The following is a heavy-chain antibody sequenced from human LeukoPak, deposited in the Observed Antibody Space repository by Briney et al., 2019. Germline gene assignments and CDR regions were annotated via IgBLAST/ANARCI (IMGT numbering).Heavy chain of an antibody. CDR1: GYSFTSYW. CDR3: ARLIEMATTIDY. D-gene: IGHD5-24*01. CDR2: IYTGDSDT. V-gene: IGHV5-51*01. J-gene: IGHJ4*02. Sequence: GESLKISCKGSGYSFTSYWIGWGRQMPGKGLKWMGLIYTGDSDTRYSPSFQGQVTISDDKSISTAYLQWSSLKASDTAMHYCARLIEMATTIDYWGQGTLVTVSS.